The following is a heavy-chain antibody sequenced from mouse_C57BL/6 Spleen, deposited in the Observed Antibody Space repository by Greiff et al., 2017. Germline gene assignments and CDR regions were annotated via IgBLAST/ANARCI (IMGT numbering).Heavy chain of an antibody. Sequence: VQLQQPGAELVRPGSSVKLSCKASGYTFTSYWMHWVKQRPIQGLEWIGNIDPSDSETHYNQKFKDKATLTVDKSSSTAYMQLSSLTSEDSAVYYCARGGGTVVANWYFDGWGTGTTVTVSS. CDR3: ARGGGTVVANWYFDG. V-gene: IGHV1-52*01. CDR2: IDPSDSET. D-gene: IGHD1-1*01. CDR1: GYTFTSYW. J-gene: IGHJ1*03.